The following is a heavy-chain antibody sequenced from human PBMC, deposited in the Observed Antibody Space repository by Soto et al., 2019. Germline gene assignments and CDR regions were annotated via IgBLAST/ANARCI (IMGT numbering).Heavy chain of an antibody. CDR2: IIPIFGTA. Sequence: AAVKVSCKASGGTFSSYAISWVRQAPGQGLEWMGGIIPIFGTANYAQKCQGRVTITADKSTSTAYMELSSLRSEDTAVYYGASNYDFWSGYYSGNYYYYGMDVWGQGTTVTVSS. V-gene: IGHV1-69*06. CDR3: ASNYDFWSGYYSGNYYYYGMDV. J-gene: IGHJ6*02. D-gene: IGHD3-3*01. CDR1: GGTFSSYA.